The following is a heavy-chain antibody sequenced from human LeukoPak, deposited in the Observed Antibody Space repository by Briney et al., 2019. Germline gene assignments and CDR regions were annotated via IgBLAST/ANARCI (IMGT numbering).Heavy chain of an antibody. Sequence: SETLSLTCTVSGVSISCYYWRWIRQPPGKGLEWIGYIYYSWSTNYNPSLKSRVTISVATSKNQYSLKLSSVTAADTAVDYCARNGDGWFGEKDGAFDIWGQGTMVTVSS. CDR1: GVSISCYY. V-gene: IGHV4-59*01. CDR2: IYYSWST. D-gene: IGHD3-10*01. CDR3: ARNGDGWFGEKDGAFDI. J-gene: IGHJ3*02.